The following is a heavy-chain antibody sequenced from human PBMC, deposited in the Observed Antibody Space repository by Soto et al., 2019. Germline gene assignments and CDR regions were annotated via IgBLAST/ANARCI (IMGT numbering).Heavy chain of an antibody. J-gene: IGHJ6*02. CDR1: GYTFTGYY. CDR2: INPNSGGT. Sequence: ASVKVSCKASGYTFTGYYMHWVRQAPGQGLEWMGWINPNSGGTNYAQKFQGWVNMTRDTSISTAYMELSRHRSDDTAVYYCARDFGDYDILTGPHTGMDVWGQGTTVTVSS. V-gene: IGHV1-2*04. D-gene: IGHD3-9*01. CDR3: ARDFGDYDILTGPHTGMDV.